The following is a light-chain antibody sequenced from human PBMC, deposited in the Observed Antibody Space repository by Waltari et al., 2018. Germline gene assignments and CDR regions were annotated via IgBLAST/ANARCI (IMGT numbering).Light chain of an antibody. CDR3: QQRSKWFT. CDR1: QSFSSY. V-gene: IGKV3-11*01. Sequence: LSCRAGQSFSSYLAWYQQKPGQAPRLLIYDASKRATGIPARFTGSGSGTHFTLTISSLEPEDFVVYYCQQRSKWFTFGGGTKVEIK. J-gene: IGKJ4*01. CDR2: DAS.